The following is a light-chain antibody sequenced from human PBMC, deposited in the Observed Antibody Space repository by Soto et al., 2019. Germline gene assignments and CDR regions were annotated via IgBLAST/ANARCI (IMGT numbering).Light chain of an antibody. V-gene: IGLV2-8*01. Sequence: QSALTQPPSASGSPGQSVTISCTGTSSDVGGYNYVSWYQQHPGKAPKLMIYEVSKRPSGVPDRFSGSKSGNTASLTVSGLKAEDEADYYCSSYAGSNSPYVFGTGTKVTV. CDR3: SSYAGSNSPYV. CDR2: EVS. J-gene: IGLJ1*01. CDR1: SSDVGGYNY.